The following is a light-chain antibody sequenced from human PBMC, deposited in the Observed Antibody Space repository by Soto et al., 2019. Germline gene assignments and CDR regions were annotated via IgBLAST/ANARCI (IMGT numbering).Light chain of an antibody. Sequence: DIQMTQSPSSLSASVGDRVIITCRASQGIGNDLAWYQQKPGKAPKRLISAASSLQSGVPSRISGSGFGTEFTITISSLQTEDFATYYCLQHNTYPPWTFGQGTKVELK. CDR1: QGIGND. CDR2: AAS. V-gene: IGKV1-17*01. CDR3: LQHNTYPPWT. J-gene: IGKJ2*02.